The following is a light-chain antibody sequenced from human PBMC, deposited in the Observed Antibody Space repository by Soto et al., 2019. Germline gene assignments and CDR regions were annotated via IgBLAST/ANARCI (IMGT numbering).Light chain of an antibody. V-gene: IGKV3-20*01. CDR1: QSVSSSY. CDR2: GAS. J-gene: IGKJ1*01. Sequence: EIVLTQSPGTLSLSPGERATLSCRASQSVSSSYLALYQQKPGQAPRLLIYGASSRATGIPDRFSGSGSGTDFTLTISRLEPEDFAVYYCQQYGSSTTFGQGPKVDIK. CDR3: QQYGSSTT.